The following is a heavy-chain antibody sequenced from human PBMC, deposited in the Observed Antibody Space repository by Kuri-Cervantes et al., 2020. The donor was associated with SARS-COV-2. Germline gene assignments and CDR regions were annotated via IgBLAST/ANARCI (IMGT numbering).Heavy chain of an antibody. D-gene: IGHD2/OR15-2a*01. CDR2: MNPNSGNT. Sequence: GGSLRLSCKASGYTFTSYDINWVRQATGQGLEWMGWMNPNSGNTGYAQKFQGRVTITRNTSISTAYMELSSLRSEDTAVYYCARGQGWGLYARHGFDYWGQGTLVTVSS. J-gene: IGHJ4*02. V-gene: IGHV1-8*03. CDR1: GYTFTSYD. CDR3: ARGQGWGLYARHGFDY.